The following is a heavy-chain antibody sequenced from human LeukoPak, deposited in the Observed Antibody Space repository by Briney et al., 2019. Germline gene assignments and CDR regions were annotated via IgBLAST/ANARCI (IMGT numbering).Heavy chain of an antibody. CDR1: GGSISSYY. D-gene: IGHD6-19*01. J-gene: IGHJ4*02. V-gene: IGHV4-59*01. Sequence: SETLSLTCTVSGGSISSYYWSWIRQPPGKGLEWIGYIYYSGSTNYNPFLKSRVTISVDTSKNQFSLKLSSVTAADTAVYYCARALSTGLSIAVAATGSFDYWGQGTLVTVSS. CDR3: ARALSTGLSIAVAATGSFDY. CDR2: IYYSGST.